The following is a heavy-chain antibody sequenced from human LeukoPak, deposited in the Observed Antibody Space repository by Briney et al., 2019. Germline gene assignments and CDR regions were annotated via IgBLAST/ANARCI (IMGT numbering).Heavy chain of an antibody. J-gene: IGHJ4*02. D-gene: IGHD6-13*01. CDR3: ASGDSRPARLDY. Sequence: GGSLRLSCAASGVTFSSYGMNWVRQAPGKGLEWVSSISTSSSYIYYADSVKGRFTISRDDAKNSLYLQMNSLRAEDTAVYYCASGDSRPARLDYWGQGTLVTVSS. CDR1: GVTFSSYG. V-gene: IGHV3-21*01. CDR2: ISTSSSYI.